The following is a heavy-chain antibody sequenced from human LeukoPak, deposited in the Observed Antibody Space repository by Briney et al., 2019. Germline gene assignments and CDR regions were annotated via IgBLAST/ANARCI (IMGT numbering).Heavy chain of an antibody. CDR1: SGSISGYY. V-gene: IGHV4-59*08. Sequence: SETPSLTCTVSSGSISGYYWTWIRQPPGKGLEWIGNIFYSGSTNYNPSLKSRVTISLDTSKKQFSLKLTSVTAADTAVYYCARQSYGGAYYFFGYWGQGTLVAVSS. CDR2: IFYSGST. CDR3: ARQSYGGAYYFFGY. J-gene: IGHJ4*02. D-gene: IGHD1-26*01.